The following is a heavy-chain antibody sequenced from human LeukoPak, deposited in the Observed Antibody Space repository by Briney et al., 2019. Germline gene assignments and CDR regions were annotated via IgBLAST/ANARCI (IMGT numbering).Heavy chain of an antibody. V-gene: IGHV3-53*01. Sequence: PGGSLRLSCAASGFTVSSNYMSWVSQAPGKGLEWVSVIYSGGSTYYADSVKGRFTISRDNSKNTLYVQMNSLRAEDTAVYYCARARGYSGYESKWYYYGMDVWGQGTTVTVSS. CDR3: ARARGYSGYESKWYYYGMDV. D-gene: IGHD5-12*01. J-gene: IGHJ6*02. CDR2: IYSGGST. CDR1: GFTVSSNY.